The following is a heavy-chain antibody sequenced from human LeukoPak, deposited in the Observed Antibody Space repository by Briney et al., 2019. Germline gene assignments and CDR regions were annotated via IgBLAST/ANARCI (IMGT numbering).Heavy chain of an antibody. D-gene: IGHD3-10*01. Sequence: ASVKVSCKACDYTFSSDGVHWVRQAPGQGLEWMGCIRVYNANRIYAEKLQGRVTMTTDTSTDTAYMELRSLRSDDTAVYYCARGPRHYFGAGSAPLDFDYWGQGTLVTVSS. V-gene: IGHV1-18*01. CDR1: DYTFSSDG. CDR2: IRVYNANR. CDR3: ARGPRHYFGAGSAPLDFDY. J-gene: IGHJ4*02.